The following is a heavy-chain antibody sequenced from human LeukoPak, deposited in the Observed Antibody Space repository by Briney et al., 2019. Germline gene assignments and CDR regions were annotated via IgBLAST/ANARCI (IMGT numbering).Heavy chain of an antibody. CDR1: GFNFRDFW. Sequence: PGGSLRLSCAASGFNFRDFWMTWVRQAPGKGLEWVAFIRYDGSNKYYADSVKGRFTISRDNSKNTLYLQMNSLRAEDTAVYYCAKTTITILDAFDIWGQGTMVTVSS. V-gene: IGHV3-30*02. D-gene: IGHD3-3*01. CDR3: AKTTITILDAFDI. CDR2: IRYDGSNK. J-gene: IGHJ3*02.